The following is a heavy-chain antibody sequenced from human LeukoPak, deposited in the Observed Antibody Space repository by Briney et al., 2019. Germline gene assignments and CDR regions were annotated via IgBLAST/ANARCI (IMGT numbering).Heavy chain of an antibody. CDR1: GGSVSSVNSH. Sequence: SETLSLTCTVSGGSVSSVNSHWGWIRQSPGKGLEWIGNIFYSGSTSWNPSLKSRVTMSVDSSKNQFSLKMSSVTAADTAVYFCASLTKGRSFDYFFDSWGQGTLVTVSS. J-gene: IGHJ4*02. CDR2: IFYSGST. D-gene: IGHD3-9*01. CDR3: ASLTKGRSFDYFFDS. V-gene: IGHV4-39*01.